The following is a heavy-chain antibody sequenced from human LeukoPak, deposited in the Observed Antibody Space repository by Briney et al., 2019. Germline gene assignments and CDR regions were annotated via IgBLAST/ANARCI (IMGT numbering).Heavy chain of an antibody. Sequence: GGSLRLSCAASGFTFSSHWMTWVRQAPGKGLEWVANINQDGSERYYVDSVKVRFTISRDNAKNSLYLQMNSLRAEDTAVYYCARDSGYSSSFAFDIWGQGTMVTVSS. D-gene: IGHD6-13*01. CDR1: GFTFSSHW. J-gene: IGHJ3*02. CDR2: INQDGSER. V-gene: IGHV3-7*01. CDR3: ARDSGYSSSFAFDI.